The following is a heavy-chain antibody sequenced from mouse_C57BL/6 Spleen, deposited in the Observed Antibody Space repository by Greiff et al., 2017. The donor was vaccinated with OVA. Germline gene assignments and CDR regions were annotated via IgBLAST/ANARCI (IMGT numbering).Heavy chain of an antibody. Sequence: QVQLQQSGAELVRPGASVTLSCKASGYTFTDYEMHWVKQTPVHGLEWIGAIDPETGGTAYNEKFKGKAILTADKSSSTAYMALRSLTSEDSAVYDGTRYGDYNEDYYAMDYWGQGTSVTVSS. CDR3: TRYGDYNEDYYAMDY. CDR2: IDPETGGT. D-gene: IGHD2-13*01. CDR1: GYTFTDYE. V-gene: IGHV1-15*01. J-gene: IGHJ4*01.